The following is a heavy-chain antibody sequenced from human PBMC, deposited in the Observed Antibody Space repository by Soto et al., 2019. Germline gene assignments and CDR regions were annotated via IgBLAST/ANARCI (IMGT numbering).Heavy chain of an antibody. CDR2: IYPGDSDT. V-gene: IGHV5-51*01. J-gene: IGHJ3*02. D-gene: IGHD4-17*01. CDR1: GYSFTSYW. Sequence: PGESLKISCKGSGYSFTSYWIGWVRQMPGKGLEWMGIIYPGDSDTRYSPSFQGQVTISADKSISTAYLQWSSLKASDTAMYYCALSSRGDYGYHDAFDIWGQGTMVTVSS. CDR3: ALSSRGDYGYHDAFDI.